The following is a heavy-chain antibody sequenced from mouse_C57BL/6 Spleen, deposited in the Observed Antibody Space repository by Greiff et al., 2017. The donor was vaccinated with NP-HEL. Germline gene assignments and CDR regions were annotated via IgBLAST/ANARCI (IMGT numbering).Heavy chain of an antibody. CDR3: ARSDPQTAQAFDY. D-gene: IGHD3-2*02. J-gene: IGHJ2*01. CDR2: INPSNGGT. CDR1: GYTFTSYW. Sequence: VQLQQSGTELVKPGASVKLSCKASGYTFTSYWMHWVKQRPGQGLEWIGNINPSNGGTNYNEKFKSKATLTVDKSSSTAYMQLSSLTSEDSAVYYCARSDPQTAQAFDYWGQGTTLTVSS. V-gene: IGHV1-53*01.